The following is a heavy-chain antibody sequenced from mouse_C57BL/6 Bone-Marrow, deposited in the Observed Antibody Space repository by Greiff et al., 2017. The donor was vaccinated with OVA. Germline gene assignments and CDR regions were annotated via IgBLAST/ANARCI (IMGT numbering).Heavy chain of an antibody. CDR2: IDPENGDT. D-gene: IGHD2-3*01. CDR1: GFNIKDDY. CDR3: TTTLDGYYGFAY. J-gene: IGHJ3*01. V-gene: IGHV14-4*01. Sequence: EVQRVESGAELVRPGASVKLSCTASGFNIKDDYMHWVKQRPEQGLEWIGWIDPENGDTEYASKFQGKAPITADTSSNTAYLQLNSLPSEDTAVYYWTTTLDGYYGFAYWGQGTLVTVSA.